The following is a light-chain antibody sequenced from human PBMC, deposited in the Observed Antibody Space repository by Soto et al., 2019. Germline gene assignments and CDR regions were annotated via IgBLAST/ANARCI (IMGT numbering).Light chain of an antibody. CDR2: DAS. J-gene: IGKJ2*01. V-gene: IGKV3-11*01. CDR1: QSVSSY. CDR3: QQRSNWTPYN. Sequence: EIVLTQSPATLSLSPGERATLSCRASQSVSSYLAWYQQKPGQAPRLLIDDASNRATGIPARFSGSGSGTDFPLTISSLEPEDFAVYYCQQRSNWTPYNFGQGTKLEIK.